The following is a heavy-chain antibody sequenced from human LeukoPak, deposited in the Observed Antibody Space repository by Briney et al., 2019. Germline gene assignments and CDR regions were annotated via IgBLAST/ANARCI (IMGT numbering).Heavy chain of an antibody. D-gene: IGHD3-16*02. CDR3: ARQDYVWGSYRTHGGLDL. J-gene: IGHJ2*01. CDR2: MNPNSGNT. CDR1: GYTFTSYD. Sequence: ASVKVSCKASGYTFTSYDINWVRQATGQGLEWMGWMNPNSGNTGYAQKFQGRVTMTRNTSISTAYMELSSLRSEDTAVYYCARQDYVWGSYRTHGGLDLWGRGTLVTVSS. V-gene: IGHV1-8*01.